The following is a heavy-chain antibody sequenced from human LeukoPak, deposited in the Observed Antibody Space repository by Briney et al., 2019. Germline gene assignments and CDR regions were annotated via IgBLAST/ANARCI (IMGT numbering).Heavy chain of an antibody. D-gene: IGHD3-22*01. J-gene: IGHJ4*02. CDR2: INPSGGST. Sequence: ASVKVSCKASGYTFTSYYMHWVRQAPGQGLEWMGRINPSGGSTSYAQKFQGRVTMTRDTSTSTVYMELSSLRSEDTAVYYCARGPPYYYDSSGYYYFDYWGQGTLVTVSS. CDR3: ARGPPYYYDSSGYYYFDY. V-gene: IGHV1-46*01. CDR1: GYTFTSYY.